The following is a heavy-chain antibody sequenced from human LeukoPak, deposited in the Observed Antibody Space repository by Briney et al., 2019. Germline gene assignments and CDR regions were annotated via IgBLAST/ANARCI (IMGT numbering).Heavy chain of an antibody. V-gene: IGHV4-59*08. CDR1: GGSISSYY. D-gene: IGHD3-16*01. CDR2: IYYSGST. J-gene: IGHJ3*02. CDR3: ARTRGDGAFDI. Sequence: PSETLSLTCTVSGGSISSYYWSWIRQPPGKGLEWIGYIYYSGSTKYDPSLKSRVTISVDTSKNQFSLKLSSVTAADTAVYYCARTRGDGAFDIWGQGTMVTVSS.